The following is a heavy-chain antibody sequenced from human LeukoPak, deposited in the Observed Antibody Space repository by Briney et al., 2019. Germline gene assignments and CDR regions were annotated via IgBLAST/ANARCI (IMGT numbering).Heavy chain of an antibody. V-gene: IGHV3-30-3*01. D-gene: IGHD1-26*01. Sequence: GGSLRLSCAASGFSISAYEVHWVRQAPGKGLEWVAVISGDGNIQLYSDSVKGRFTISRDTSKTTLYLQMNSLRAEDTAVYYCAKDLLPGAPDYFDYWGQGTLVTVSS. CDR3: AKDLLPGAPDYFDY. CDR2: ISGDGNIQ. J-gene: IGHJ4*02. CDR1: GFSISAYE.